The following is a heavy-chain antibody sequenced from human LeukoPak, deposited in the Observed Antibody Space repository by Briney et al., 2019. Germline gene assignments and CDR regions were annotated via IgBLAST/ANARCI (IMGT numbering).Heavy chain of an antibody. Sequence: GGSLRLSCAASGFTFSSYSMNWVRQAPGKGLEWVAFTRYDGYNKYYADSVKGRFTISRDNSKNTLYLQMNSLRAEDTAVYYCAKDIWVWDSREGFDYWGQGTLVTVSS. CDR1: GFTFSSYS. CDR2: TRYDGYNK. CDR3: AKDIWVWDSREGFDY. V-gene: IGHV3-30*02. J-gene: IGHJ4*02. D-gene: IGHD3-22*01.